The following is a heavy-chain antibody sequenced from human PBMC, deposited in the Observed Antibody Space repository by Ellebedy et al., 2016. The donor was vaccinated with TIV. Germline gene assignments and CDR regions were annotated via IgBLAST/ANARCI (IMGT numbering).Heavy chain of an antibody. CDR2: IYTTTFT. CDR1: GGSISDYS. CDR3: ARDRGSGSYQPHYSYYYGMDV. Sequence: SETLSLXXTVSGGSISDYSWSWIWQPAGQGLEWTGRIYTTTFTNYNPSLKRRVTISVDTSKNQFSLKLSSVTAADTAVYYCARDRGSGSYQPHYSYYYGMDVWGQGTTVTVSS. D-gene: IGHD1-26*01. J-gene: IGHJ6*02. V-gene: IGHV4-4*07.